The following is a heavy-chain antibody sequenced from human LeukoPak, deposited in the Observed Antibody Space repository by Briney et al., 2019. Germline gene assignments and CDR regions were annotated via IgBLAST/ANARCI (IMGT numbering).Heavy chain of an antibody. Sequence: SVKVSCKVSGGTFSSYAINWVRQAPGQGLEWMGRIIPILGIAKYAQKFQGRVTITADKSTSTAYMELSNLRSEDTALYYCARDRGYSYGHYYFDYWGQGTLVTVSS. D-gene: IGHD5-18*01. CDR3: ARDRGYSYGHYYFDY. CDR2: IIPILGIA. V-gene: IGHV1-69*04. J-gene: IGHJ4*02. CDR1: GGTFSSYA.